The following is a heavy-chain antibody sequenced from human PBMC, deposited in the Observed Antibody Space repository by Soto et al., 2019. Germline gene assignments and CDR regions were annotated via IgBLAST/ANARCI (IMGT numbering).Heavy chain of an antibody. Sequence: PGGSLRLSCAASGFTFSSYSMNWVRQAPGKGLEWVSSISSSSSYIYYADSVKGRFTISRDNAKNSLYLQMNSLRAEDTAVYYCARDGVPAAISTLNRFDPWGQGTLVTVSS. V-gene: IGHV3-21*01. CDR2: ISSSSSYI. J-gene: IGHJ5*02. D-gene: IGHD2-2*02. CDR1: GFTFSSYS. CDR3: ARDGVPAAISTLNRFDP.